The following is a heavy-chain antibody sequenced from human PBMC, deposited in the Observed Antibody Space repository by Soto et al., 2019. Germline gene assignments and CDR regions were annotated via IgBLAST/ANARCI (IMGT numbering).Heavy chain of an antibody. CDR2: MNPNSGNT. V-gene: IGHV1-8*01. J-gene: IGHJ4*02. CDR3: AKVAKSGVVIEYFDS. D-gene: IGHD3-3*01. Sequence: ASVKVSCKASGYTFTSYDINWVRQATGQGLEWMGWMNPNSGNTGYAQKFQGRVTMTRNTSISTAYMELSSLRSEDTAVYYCAKVAKSGVVIEYFDSWGQGSVVTVSS. CDR1: GYTFTSYD.